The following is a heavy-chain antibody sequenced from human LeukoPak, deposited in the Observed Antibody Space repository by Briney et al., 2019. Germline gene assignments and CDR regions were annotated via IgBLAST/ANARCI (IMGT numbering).Heavy chain of an antibody. J-gene: IGHJ3*02. CDR3: ARDPGYSSSSNYDAFDI. D-gene: IGHD6-13*01. Sequence: SETLSLTCTVSGGSISSYYWSWIRQPAGKGLEWIGRIYTSGSTNYNPSLKSRVTMSVDTSKNQFSLKLSSVTAADTAVYYCARDPGYSSSSNYDAFDIWGQGTMVTVSS. V-gene: IGHV4-4*07. CDR1: GGSISSYY. CDR2: IYTSGST.